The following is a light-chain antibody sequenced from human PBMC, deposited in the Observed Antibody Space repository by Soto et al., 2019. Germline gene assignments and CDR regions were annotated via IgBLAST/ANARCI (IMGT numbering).Light chain of an antibody. Sequence: VLRVAPGTLFGSPGECSTLCRRGSQSVSSNYLAWYQQKPGQAHRLLISGASSRATGIPDRFSGSGSGTDFTLTISGLVPEDFAVYYCQQYGTSPLTVGGGSKVDIK. CDR3: QQYGTSPLT. V-gene: IGKV3-20*01. CDR2: GAS. CDR1: QSVSSNY. J-gene: IGKJ4*01.